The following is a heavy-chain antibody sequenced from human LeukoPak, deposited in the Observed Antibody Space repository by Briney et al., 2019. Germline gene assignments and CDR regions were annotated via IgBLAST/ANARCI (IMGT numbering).Heavy chain of an antibody. CDR3: GRASGYCSSTSCPPDY. CDR1: GFIFDEHA. J-gene: IGHJ4*02. CDR2: ISRKSGSI. D-gene: IGHD2-2*01. V-gene: IGHV3-9*01. Sequence: GGSLRLSCAASGFIFDEHAMHWVRQAPGKGLEWVSAISRKSGSIGYADSVKGRFTISRDNAKNSLYLQMNSLRAEDTAFYYCGRASGYCSSTSCPPDYWGQGTLVTVSS.